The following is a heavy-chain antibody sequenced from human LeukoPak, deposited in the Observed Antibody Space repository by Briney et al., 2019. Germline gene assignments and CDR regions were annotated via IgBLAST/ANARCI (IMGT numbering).Heavy chain of an antibody. Sequence: GGSLRLSCAASGFTFSGSAMHWVRQASGKGLGWVGRIRSKANSYATAYAASVKGRFTISRDDSKNTAYLQMNSLKTEDTAVYYCTISRPGIAAAGTQKGDYWGQGTLVTVSS. CDR2: IRSKANSYAT. J-gene: IGHJ4*02. CDR3: TISRPGIAAAGTQKGDY. D-gene: IGHD6-13*01. CDR1: GFTFSGSA. V-gene: IGHV3-73*01.